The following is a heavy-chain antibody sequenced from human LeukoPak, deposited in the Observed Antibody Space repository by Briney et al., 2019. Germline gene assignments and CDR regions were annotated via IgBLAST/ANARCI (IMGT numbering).Heavy chain of an antibody. V-gene: IGHV3-30*04. CDR1: GFTFSSYA. Sequence: GGSLRLSCAACGFTFSSYAMDWVRQAPGKGLEWVAVISYDGSNKYYADSVKGRFTLSSDNSKNTLYLQMNSLRPEDTAVYYSARARARVDIVATITLRRFYYGMDVWGQGTTVTVSS. J-gene: IGHJ6*02. CDR3: ARARARVDIVATITLRRFYYGMDV. CDR2: ISYDGSNK. D-gene: IGHD5-12*01.